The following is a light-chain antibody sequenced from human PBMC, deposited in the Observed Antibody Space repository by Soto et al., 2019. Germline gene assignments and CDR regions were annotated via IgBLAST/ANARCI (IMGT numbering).Light chain of an antibody. J-gene: IGLJ3*02. CDR2: EVS. Sequence: QSALTQPPSASGSPGQSVTISCTGTSSDVGAYNYVSWYQQYPGKAPKLMIYEVSKRPSGVPDRFSGSKSGKTASLTVSGLQAEDDADYCCTSYAGSNIWVFGGGTKVTVL. V-gene: IGLV2-8*01. CDR1: SSDVGAYNY. CDR3: TSYAGSNIWV.